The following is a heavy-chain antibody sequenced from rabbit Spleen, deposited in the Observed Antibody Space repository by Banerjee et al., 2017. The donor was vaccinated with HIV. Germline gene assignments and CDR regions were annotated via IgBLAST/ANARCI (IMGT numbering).Heavy chain of an antibody. CDR2: IGAGSSGST. CDR3: ASAYSDIYFNL. D-gene: IGHD6-1*01. J-gene: IGHJ4*01. Sequence: QSLEESGGDLVKPGASLTLTCTASGFSFSSDYDMCWVRQAPGKGLEWIACIGAGSSGSTYYASWAKGRFTISRTWSTTVTLQMTSLTAADTATYFCASAYSDIYFNLWGQGTLVTVS. V-gene: IGHV1S40*01. CDR1: GFSFSSDYD.